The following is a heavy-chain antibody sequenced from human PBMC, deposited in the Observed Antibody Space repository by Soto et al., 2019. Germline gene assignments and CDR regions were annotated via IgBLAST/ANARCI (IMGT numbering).Heavy chain of an antibody. CDR2: IDYSGST. CDR3: ARHGATYEISGYYPYYFDY. D-gene: IGHD3-22*01. V-gene: IGHV4-59*08. J-gene: IGHJ4*02. Sequence: SEARCVTCIVSGGFISRDYWSGIRQPPGKGLEWIGYIDYSGSTNYNPSLKSRVAISVDTSKNQFSLKLNSVTAADTAVYYCARHGATYEISGYYPYYFDYWGQGTLVTVS. CDR1: GGFISRDY.